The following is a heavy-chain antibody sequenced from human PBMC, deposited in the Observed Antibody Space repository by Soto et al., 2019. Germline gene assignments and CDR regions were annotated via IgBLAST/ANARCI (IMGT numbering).Heavy chain of an antibody. CDR1: GFTFSSYA. Sequence: EVQLLESGGGLVQPGGSLRLSCAASGFTFSSYAMSWVRQAPGKGLECVSGIGGSGGSTYSADSVKGRFTISRDNSKNTLYLQMNSLRAEDTAVYYCAKTPNFYDGSGYYPHYIDYWGQGTLVTVSS. CDR2: IGGSGGST. D-gene: IGHD3-22*01. CDR3: AKTPNFYDGSGYYPHYIDY. V-gene: IGHV3-23*01. J-gene: IGHJ4*02.